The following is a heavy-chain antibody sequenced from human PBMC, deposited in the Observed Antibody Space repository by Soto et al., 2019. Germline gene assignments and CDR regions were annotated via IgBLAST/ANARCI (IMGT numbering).Heavy chain of an antibody. CDR1: GYTFTSYY. D-gene: IGHD2-2*01. CDR3: ARGGIVVVPAAKKELDY. Sequence: GASVKVSCKASGYTFTSYYMHWVRQAPGQGLEWMGIINPSGGSTSYAQKFQGRVTMTRDTSTSTVYMELSSLRSEDTAVYYCARGGIVVVPAAKKELDYWGQGTLVTVSS. V-gene: IGHV1-46*03. CDR2: INPSGGST. J-gene: IGHJ4*02.